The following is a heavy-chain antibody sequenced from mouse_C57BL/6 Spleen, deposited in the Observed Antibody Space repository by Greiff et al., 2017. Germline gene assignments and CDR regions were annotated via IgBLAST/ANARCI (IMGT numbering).Heavy chain of an antibody. J-gene: IGHJ4*01. CDR1: GFTFSDYY. Sequence: EVQLVESEGGLVQPGSSMKLSCTASGFTFSDYYMAWVRQVPEKGLEWVANINYDGSSTYYLDSLKSRFIISRDNAKNILYLQMSSLKSEDTATYYCARDSYYYGSMDYWGQGTSVTVSS. D-gene: IGHD1-1*01. CDR2: INYDGSST. V-gene: IGHV5-16*01. CDR3: ARDSYYYGSMDY.